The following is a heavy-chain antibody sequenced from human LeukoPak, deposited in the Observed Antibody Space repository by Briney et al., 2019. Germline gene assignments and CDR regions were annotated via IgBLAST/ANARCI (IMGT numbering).Heavy chain of an antibody. CDR3: TRHGNLWEFRDDY. D-gene: IGHD3-16*01. V-gene: IGHV5-51*01. J-gene: IGHJ4*02. Sequence: GESLKISCQGSGYSFSTHWIGWVRQMPGKGLEWMGIIYPGDSDTRYNPSFRGQVTISADKSINTAYLQWTSLKASDTAMYYCTRHGNLWEFRDDYWGQGTLVTVSS. CDR1: GYSFSTHW. CDR2: IYPGDSDT.